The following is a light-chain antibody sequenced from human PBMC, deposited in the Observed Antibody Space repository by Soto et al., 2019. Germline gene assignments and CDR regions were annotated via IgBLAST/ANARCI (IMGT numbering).Light chain of an antibody. V-gene: IGKV3-20*01. CDR2: DAS. CDR3: QQYDTSPLT. CDR1: QCVSRSH. Sequence: EIVLTQSPGTLSLSPGERATLSCGASQCVSRSHLAWYRQKPGQAPRLLIYDASTRASGIPDRFSGSGSGTDFTLTITRLEPEDFAVYYCQQYDTSPLTFGGGTKVEIK. J-gene: IGKJ4*01.